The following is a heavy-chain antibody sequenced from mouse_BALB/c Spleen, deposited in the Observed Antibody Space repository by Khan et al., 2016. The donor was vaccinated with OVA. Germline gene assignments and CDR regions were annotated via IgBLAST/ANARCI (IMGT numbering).Heavy chain of an antibody. V-gene: IGHV1-85*01. J-gene: IGHJ3*01. CDR2: IFPGDGST. Sequence: QVQLKQSGAELVKPGASVKLSCKASGYTFTSYDINWVRQRPEQGLEWIGRIFPGDGSTKYNEKFKGKVTLTTDKSSSTAYMQLSRLTSEDSTVYFGARVSTMMSWLAYWGQGTLVTVSA. D-gene: IGHD2-4*01. CDR3: ARVSTMMSWLAY. CDR1: GYTFTSYD.